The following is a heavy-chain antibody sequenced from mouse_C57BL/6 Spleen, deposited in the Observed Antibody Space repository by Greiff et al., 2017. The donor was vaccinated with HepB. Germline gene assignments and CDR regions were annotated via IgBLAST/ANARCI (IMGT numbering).Heavy chain of an antibody. Sequence: QVQLQQPGAELVMPGASVKLSCKASGYTFTSYWMHWVKQRPGQGLEWIGEIDPSDSYTNYNQKFKGKSTLTVDKSSSTAYMQLSSLTSEDSAVYYCARCPPFYDDFAYWGQGTLVTVSA. D-gene: IGHD2-4*01. V-gene: IGHV1-69*01. J-gene: IGHJ3*01. CDR2: IDPSDSYT. CDR1: GYTFTSYW. CDR3: ARCPPFYDDFAY.